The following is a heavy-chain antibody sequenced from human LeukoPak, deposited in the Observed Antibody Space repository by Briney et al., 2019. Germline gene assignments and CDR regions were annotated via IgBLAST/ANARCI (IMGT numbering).Heavy chain of an antibody. CDR1: RGSISSSSYF. J-gene: IGHJ5*02. CDR2: IYYNGRT. V-gene: IGHV4-39*07. D-gene: IGHD2-2*01. CDR3: ANLVPATVNWFDP. Sequence: SETLSLTCTVSRGSISSSSYFWAWIRQPPGKGLEWIGSIYYNGRTYDNPSLKSRVTISVDTSKNQFSLKLSSVTAADTAVYYCANLVPATVNWFDPWGQGTLVTVSS.